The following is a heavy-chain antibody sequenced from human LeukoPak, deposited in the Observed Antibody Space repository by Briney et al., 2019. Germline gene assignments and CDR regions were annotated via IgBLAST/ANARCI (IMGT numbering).Heavy chain of an antibody. CDR2: IIPIFGTA. V-gene: IGHV1-69*05. D-gene: IGHD3-3*01. CDR1: GGTFSSYA. CDR3: ARGGNYDFWSGENPGFYFDY. J-gene: IGHJ4*02. Sequence: SVKVSCKASGGTFSSYAISWVRQAPGQGLEWMGGIIPIFGTANYAQKFQGRVTITTDESTSTAYMELSSLRSEDTAVYYCARGGNYDFWSGENPGFYFDYWGQGTLVTVSS.